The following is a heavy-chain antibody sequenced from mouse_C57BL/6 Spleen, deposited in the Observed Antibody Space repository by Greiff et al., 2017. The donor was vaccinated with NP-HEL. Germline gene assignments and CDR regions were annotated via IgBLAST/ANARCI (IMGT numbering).Heavy chain of an antibody. D-gene: IGHD2-13*01. V-gene: IGHV1-19*01. CDR3: ARREDGDYVFAY. Sequence: EVQLQQSGPVLVKPGASVKMSCKASGYTFTDYYMNWVKQSHGKSLEWIGVINPYNGGTSYNQKFKGKATLTVDKSSSTAYMELNSLTSEDSAVYYCARREDGDYVFAYLGQGTLVTVSA. J-gene: IGHJ3*01. CDR2: INPYNGGT. CDR1: GYTFTDYY.